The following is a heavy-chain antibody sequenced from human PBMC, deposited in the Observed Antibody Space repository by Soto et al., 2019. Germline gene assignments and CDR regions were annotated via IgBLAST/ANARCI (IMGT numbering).Heavy chain of an antibody. CDR3: AKHFVNGEVDY. CDR1: GFTFSTYA. D-gene: IGHD3-10*01. CDR2: VSDGSDA. J-gene: IGHJ4*02. Sequence: EVQLLESGGGLVQPGGSLRLSCAASGFTFSTYAMSWVRQPPGKGLEWVSIVSDGSDAFYADSVKGRFAISRDNSKNTLYLQMNSLTAEDTAVYYCAKHFVNGEVDYWGQGTPVTVSS. V-gene: IGHV3-23*01.